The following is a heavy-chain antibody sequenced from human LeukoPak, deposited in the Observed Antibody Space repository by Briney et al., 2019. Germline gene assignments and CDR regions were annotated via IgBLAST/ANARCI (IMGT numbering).Heavy chain of an antibody. CDR1: GFTFSSYA. Sequence: PGGFLRLSCAASGFTFSSYAMNWVRQAPGKGLEWVSGISGSGTYYADSMKGRFTISRDNSKNTLYLQMNSLRAEDTAIYYCAKDKSDYAPYYFDYWGQGTLVTVSS. CDR3: AKDKSDYAPYYFDY. D-gene: IGHD4-17*01. CDR2: ISGSGT. V-gene: IGHV3-23*01. J-gene: IGHJ4*02.